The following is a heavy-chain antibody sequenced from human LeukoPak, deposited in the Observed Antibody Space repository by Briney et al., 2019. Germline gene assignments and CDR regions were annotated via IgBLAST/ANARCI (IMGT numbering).Heavy chain of an antibody. CDR1: GGSSSSYY. J-gene: IGHJ4*02. D-gene: IGHD3-9*01. CDR2: IYYSGST. CDR3: ARGDILTGYGDY. Sequence: SETLSLTCTVSGGSSSSYYWSWIRQPPGKGLEWIGYIYYSGSTNYNPSLKSRVTISVDTSKNQFSLKLSSVTAADTAVYYCARGDILTGYGDYWGQGTLVTVSS. V-gene: IGHV4-59*01.